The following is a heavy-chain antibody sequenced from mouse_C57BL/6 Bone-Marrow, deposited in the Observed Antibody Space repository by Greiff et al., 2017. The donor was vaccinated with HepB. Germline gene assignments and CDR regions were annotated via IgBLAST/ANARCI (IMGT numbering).Heavy chain of an antibody. D-gene: IGHD1-1*01. CDR3: AISYYYGSSYGYFDV. Sequence: QVQLQQPGAELVRPGSSVKLSCKASGYTFTSYWMDWVKQRPGQGLEWIGNIYPSDSETHYNQKFKDKATLTVDKSSSTAYMQLSSLTSEDSAVYYCAISYYYGSSYGYFDVWGTGTTVTVSS. CDR1: GYTFTSYW. CDR2: IYPSDSET. J-gene: IGHJ1*03. V-gene: IGHV1-61*01.